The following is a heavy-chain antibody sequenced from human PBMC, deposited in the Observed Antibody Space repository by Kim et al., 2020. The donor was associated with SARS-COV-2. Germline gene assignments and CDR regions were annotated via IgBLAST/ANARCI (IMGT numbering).Heavy chain of an antibody. V-gene: IGHV4-61*01. CDR1: GGSVSSGSYY. CDR2: IYYSGST. CDR3: ARIPGADYSSSSLYYFDY. J-gene: IGHJ4*02. D-gene: IGHD6-6*01. Sequence: SETLSLTCTVSGGSVSSGSYYWSWIRQPPGKGLEWIGYIYYSGSTNYNPSLKSRVTISVDTSKNQFSLKLSSVTAADTAVYYCARIPGADYSSSSLYYFDYWGQGTLVTVSS.